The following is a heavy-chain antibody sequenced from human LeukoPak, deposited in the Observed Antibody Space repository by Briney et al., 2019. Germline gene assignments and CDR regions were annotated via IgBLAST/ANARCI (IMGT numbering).Heavy chain of an antibody. CDR2: ISSSSSYI. Sequence: GGSLRLSCAASGFTFSSYSMNWVRQAPGKGLEWVSSISSSSSYIYYAGSVKGRFTISRDNAKNTLYLQMNSLRAEDTAVYYCARHLNYYLDYWGQGTLVTVSS. J-gene: IGHJ4*02. V-gene: IGHV3-21*01. CDR1: GFTFSSYS. CDR3: ARHLNYYLDY. D-gene: IGHD3-10*01.